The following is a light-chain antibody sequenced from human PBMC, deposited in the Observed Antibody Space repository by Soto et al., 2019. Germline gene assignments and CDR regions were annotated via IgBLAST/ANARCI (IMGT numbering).Light chain of an antibody. V-gene: IGKV3-15*01. CDR2: GAS. Sequence: IVMTQSPATLSVSPGEGATLSCRASQTVNSDLAWYQHRPGQAPRLLLYGASTSATGISARFSGGGSGTDFTLTISSLQSEDFAHSYCEHDNNWPGKFGKVTKVEIK. J-gene: IGKJ1*01. CDR3: EHDNNWPGK. CDR1: QTVNSD.